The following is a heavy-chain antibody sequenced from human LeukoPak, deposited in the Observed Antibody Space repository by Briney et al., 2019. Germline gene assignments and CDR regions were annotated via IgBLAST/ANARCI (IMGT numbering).Heavy chain of an antibody. CDR1: GFTFSDYW. D-gene: IGHD6-6*01. CDR2: IKQDGSQR. J-gene: IGHJ4*02. Sequence: GGSLKLSCTASGFTFSDYWMTWVRQAPGKGPEWVANIKQDGSQRYYVDSVRGRFTISRDNARNSLFLQMNGLRAEDTAVYYCARRGGSSSRRSPIDYWGQGTLDTVSS. V-gene: IGHV3-7*01. CDR3: ARRGGSSSRRSPIDY.